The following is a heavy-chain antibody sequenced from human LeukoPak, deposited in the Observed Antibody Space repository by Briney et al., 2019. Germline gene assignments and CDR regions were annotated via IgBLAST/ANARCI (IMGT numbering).Heavy chain of an antibody. CDR2: ISYDGSNK. Sequence: PEGSLGLSCAASGFTFSSYGMHWVRQAPGKGLEWVAVISYDGSNKYYADSVKGRFTISRGNSKNTLYLQMNSLRAEDTAVYYCANLGSPSDYRGQGTLVTVSS. CDR1: GFTFSSYG. J-gene: IGHJ4*02. V-gene: IGHV3-30*18. CDR3: ANLGSPSDY.